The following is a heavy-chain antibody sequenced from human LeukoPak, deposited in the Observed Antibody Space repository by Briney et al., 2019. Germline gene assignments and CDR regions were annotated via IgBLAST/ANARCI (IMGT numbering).Heavy chain of an antibody. CDR2: ISGSGDST. V-gene: IGHV3-23*01. CDR1: GFTFSSFA. J-gene: IGHJ4*02. CDR3: AKESPDFDY. Sequence: GGSLTLSCAASGFTFSSFAMSWARQAPGKGLEWVSVISGSGDSTYYADSVKGRFTISRDNSKNTLHLQMDSLRVEDTAVYYCAKESPDFDYWGQGTLVTVSS.